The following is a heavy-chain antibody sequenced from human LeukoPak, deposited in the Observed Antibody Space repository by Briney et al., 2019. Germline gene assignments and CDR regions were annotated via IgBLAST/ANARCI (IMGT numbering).Heavy chain of an antibody. CDR3: AKGRSVVRGPFDY. V-gene: IGHV3-30*18. D-gene: IGHD3-10*01. CDR1: GFTFSSHA. CDR2: ISYDGSNE. J-gene: IGHJ4*02. Sequence: GRSLRLSCAASGFTFSSHAMHWVRQAPGKGLEWVAVISYDGSNEDYADSVNGRFTMSRDNSKNTLYLQMISLRAEDTAVYYCAKGRSVVRGPFDYWGQGTLVTVSS.